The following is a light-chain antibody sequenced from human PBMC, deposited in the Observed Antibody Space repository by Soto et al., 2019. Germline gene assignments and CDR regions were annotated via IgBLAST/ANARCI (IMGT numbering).Light chain of an antibody. CDR2: DAS. CDR1: QSVSSY. J-gene: IGKJ3*01. CDR3: QQRSNGLLI. Sequence: EIVLTQSPATLSLSPGERATLSCRASQSVSSYLAWYQQKPGQAPRLLIYDASNRATGIPARFSGSGSGTDFPLTISSLEPEDFAFYSCQQRSNGLLILGPGTKVDIK. V-gene: IGKV3-11*01.